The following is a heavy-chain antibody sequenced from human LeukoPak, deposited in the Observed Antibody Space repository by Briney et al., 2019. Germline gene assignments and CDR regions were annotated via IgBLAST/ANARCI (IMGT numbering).Heavy chain of an antibody. CDR2: ISWNSGTI. J-gene: IGHJ5*02. CDR3: ARVVGTGFNWFDP. CDR1: GFTFDDYA. V-gene: IGHV3-9*03. D-gene: IGHD1-26*01. Sequence: PGGSLRLSCAASGFTFDDYAMHWVRHAPGKGLEWVSGISWNSGTIGYADSVKGRFTISRDNSKNTLYLQMGSLRAEDMAVYYCARVVGTGFNWFDPWGQGTLVTVSS.